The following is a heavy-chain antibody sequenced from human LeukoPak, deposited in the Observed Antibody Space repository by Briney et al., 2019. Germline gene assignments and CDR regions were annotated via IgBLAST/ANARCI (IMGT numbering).Heavy chain of an antibody. CDR1: GFTFSSYG. J-gene: IGHJ4*02. CDR2: ISGSGGST. CDR3: AKDTVVVPAAPRPLFDY. D-gene: IGHD2-2*01. V-gene: IGHV3-23*01. Sequence: GGSLRLSCAASGFTFSSYGMSWVRQAPGKGLEWVSAISGSGGSTYYADSVKGRFTISRDNSKNTLYLQMNSLRAEDTAVYYCAKDTVVVPAAPRPLFDYWGQGTLVTVSS.